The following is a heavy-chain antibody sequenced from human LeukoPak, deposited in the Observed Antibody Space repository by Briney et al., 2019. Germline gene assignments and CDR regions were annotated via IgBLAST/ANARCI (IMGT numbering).Heavy chain of an antibody. V-gene: IGHV3-74*01. J-gene: IGHJ4*02. Sequence: PGGSLTHSCAASGFTFSSYWMHWVRQAPGKGLVWVSGINTDGTTTSYAASVKGRFTISRDNAKNTLYLQMNSLRADDTAMYYCATSRFFDYRGQGTLGTVSS. CDR1: GFTFSSYW. CDR3: ATSRFFDY. D-gene: IGHD3-16*01. CDR2: INTDGTTT.